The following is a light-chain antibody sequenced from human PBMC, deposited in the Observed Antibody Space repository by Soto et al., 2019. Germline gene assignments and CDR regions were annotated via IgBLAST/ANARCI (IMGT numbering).Light chain of an antibody. Sequence: QSVLTQPPSASGTPGQRVTIYCSGSSSYIGTYGVNWYQQLPGTAPKFLIYSNNLRPLGVPDRFSGSKSGTSASLAISGLQSEDEADYYCETWDDSLNAVLFGGGTKLTVL. CDR1: SSYIGTYG. CDR2: SNN. J-gene: IGLJ2*01. V-gene: IGLV1-44*01. CDR3: ETWDDSLNAVL.